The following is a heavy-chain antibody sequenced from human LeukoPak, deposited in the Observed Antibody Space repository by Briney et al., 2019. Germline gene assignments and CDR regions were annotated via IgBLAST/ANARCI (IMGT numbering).Heavy chain of an antibody. CDR1: GGSISSGSYY. CDR2: IYTSGST. J-gene: IGHJ6*03. V-gene: IGHV4-61*02. D-gene: IGHD4-11*01. CDR3: ARAPVGPAVTDYYYYYYMDV. Sequence: TSETLSLTCTVSGGSISSGSYYWSWIRQPAGKGLEWIGRIYTSGSTNYNPSLKSRVTISVDTSKNQFSLKLSSVTAADTAVYYCARAPVGPAVTDYYYYYYMDVRGKGTTVTVSS.